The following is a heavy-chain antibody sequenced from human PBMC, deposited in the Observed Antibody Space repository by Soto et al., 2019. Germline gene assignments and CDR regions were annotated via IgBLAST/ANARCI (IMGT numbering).Heavy chain of an antibody. J-gene: IGHJ4*02. CDR3: ATDDHPPIRYFTD. CDR2: FDPEDGET. CDR1: GYTLTELS. D-gene: IGHD3-9*01. Sequence: ASVKVSCKLSGYTLTELSIHWVRRAPGKGLEWMGGFDPEDGETIYAQKFQGRVTMTEDTSTDTAYMELSSLRSEDTAVYYCATDDHPPIRYFTDWGQGTLVTVSS. V-gene: IGHV1-24*01.